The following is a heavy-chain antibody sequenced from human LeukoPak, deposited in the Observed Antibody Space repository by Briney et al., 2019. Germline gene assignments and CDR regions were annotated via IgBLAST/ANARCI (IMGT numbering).Heavy chain of an antibody. D-gene: IGHD3-10*01. CDR1: GFSISSSG. CDR2: IRYDGSNN. Sequence: PGGSLRLSCAASGFSISSSGMHWVRQAPGKGLEWVAFIRYDGSNNYYADSVKGRFTISRDNSKNTLYLQMNSLRAEDTAVYYCAKDTDLTMVRGVIDYWGQGTLVTVSS. V-gene: IGHV3-30*02. CDR3: AKDTDLTMVRGVIDY. J-gene: IGHJ4*02.